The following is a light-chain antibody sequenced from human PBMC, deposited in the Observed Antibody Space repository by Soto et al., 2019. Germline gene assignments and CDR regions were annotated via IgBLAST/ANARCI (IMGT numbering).Light chain of an antibody. J-gene: IGKJ1*01. V-gene: IGKV1-39*01. Sequence: DIQLTQSPSFLSASVGDRVTITCRASQSISSYLNWYQQKLGKAPKLLIYAASSLQSGVPSRFSGSGSGTDFTLTISSLQPEDFATYYCQQSYSTPRTFGQGTKVDIK. CDR3: QQSYSTPRT. CDR2: AAS. CDR1: QSISSY.